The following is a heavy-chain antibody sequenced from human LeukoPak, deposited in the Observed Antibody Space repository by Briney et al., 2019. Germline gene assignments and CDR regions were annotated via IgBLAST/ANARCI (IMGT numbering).Heavy chain of an antibody. Sequence: SETLSLTCTVSGGSISSSSYYWGWIRQPPGKGLEWIGSIYYSGSTYYNPSLKSRVTISVDTSKNQFSLKLSSVTAADTAVYYCAIRDWGSSWGYVNYWRRGTRDSVSS. CDR3: AIRDWGSSWGYVNY. CDR1: GGSISSSSYY. D-gene: IGHD6-13*01. CDR2: IYYSGST. J-gene: IGHJ4*02. V-gene: IGHV4-39*01.